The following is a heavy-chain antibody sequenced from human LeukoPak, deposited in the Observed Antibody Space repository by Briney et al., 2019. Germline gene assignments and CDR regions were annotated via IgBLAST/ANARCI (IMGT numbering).Heavy chain of an antibody. J-gene: IGHJ5*02. D-gene: IGHD6-19*01. CDR1: GFTFRRYG. CDR2: ISTDGSEK. CDR3: AKDSEHSGGWFSLA. Sequence: GRSLRVSCAASGFTFRRYGMHWVRQAPGKGLEWVAVISTDGSEKYYADSVKGRFTVSRDNSKNTLYLQMNSLRAEDTAVYYCAKDSEHSGGWFSLAWGQGTLVTVSS. V-gene: IGHV3-30*18.